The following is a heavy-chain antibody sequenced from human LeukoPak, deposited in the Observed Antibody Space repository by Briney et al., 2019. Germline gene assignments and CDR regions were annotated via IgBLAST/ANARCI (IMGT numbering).Heavy chain of an antibody. V-gene: IGHV1-2*06. Sequence: ASVNVSCKASGYTFTGYYMHWVRPAPGQGLEWMGRINPNSGGTNYAHQLQGRVTMTRDTSNSTAYMELSRLRSDDTAVYYCARVLNCSGGSGSHFFDYWGQGTLVTVSS. CDR1: GYTFTGYY. CDR2: INPNSGGT. CDR3: ARVLNCSGGSGSHFFDY. J-gene: IGHJ4*02. D-gene: IGHD2-15*01.